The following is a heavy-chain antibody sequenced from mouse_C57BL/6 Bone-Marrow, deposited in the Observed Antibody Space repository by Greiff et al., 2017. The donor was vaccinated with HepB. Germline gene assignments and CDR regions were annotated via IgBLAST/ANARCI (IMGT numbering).Heavy chain of an antibody. CDR1: GFNIKDDY. CDR3: TPGYYGSSFWYFDV. V-gene: IGHV14-4*01. J-gene: IGHJ1*03. Sequence: VHVKQSGAELVRPGASVKLSCTASGFNIKDDYMHWVKQRPEQGLEWIGWIDPENGDTEYASKFQGKATITADTSSNTAYLQLSSLTSEDTAVYYCTPGYYGSSFWYFDVWGTGTTVTVSS. CDR2: IDPENGDT. D-gene: IGHD1-1*01.